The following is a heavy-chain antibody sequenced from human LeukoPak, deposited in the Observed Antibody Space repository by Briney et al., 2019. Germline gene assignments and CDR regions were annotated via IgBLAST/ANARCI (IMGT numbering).Heavy chain of an antibody. V-gene: IGHV3-48*04. D-gene: IGHD5-12*01. J-gene: IGHJ4*02. CDR3: ARAGSHRNSGYDY. CDR2: ISNTGSVI. Sequence: PGGSLRLSCAASGSTFSSHTMNWVRQAPGKGLEWVSYISNTGSVIYHADSVRGRFTISRDNAKNSLYLQMNSLRAEDTAVYYCARAGSHRNSGYDYWGQGTLVTVSS. CDR1: GSTFSSHT.